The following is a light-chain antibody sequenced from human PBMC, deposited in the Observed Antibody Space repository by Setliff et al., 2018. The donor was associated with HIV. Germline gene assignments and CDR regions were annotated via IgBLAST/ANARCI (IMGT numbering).Light chain of an antibody. V-gene: IGLV2-23*02. CDR2: KVT. CDR1: SSDVGTYNL. CDR3: CSYAGSSTCV. J-gene: IGLJ1*01. Sequence: QSVLAQPASVSGSPGQSIIISCTGTSSDVGTYNLVSWYQQHPGKAPKLIISKVTKRPSGVSNRFSGSKSGNTASLTISGLQAEDEADYYCCSYAGSSTCVFGTGTRSPS.